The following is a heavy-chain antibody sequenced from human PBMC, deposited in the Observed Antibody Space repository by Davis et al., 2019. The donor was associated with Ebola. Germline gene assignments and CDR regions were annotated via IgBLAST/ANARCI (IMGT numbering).Heavy chain of an antibody. Sequence: SETLSLTCTVSGGSISSYYWSWIRQPPGKGLEWIGEINHSGSTNYNPSLKSRVTISVDTSKNQFSLKLSSVTAADTAVYYCARGSLRYFDWLLSANNWFDPWGQGTLVTVSS. D-gene: IGHD3-9*01. CDR2: INHSGST. V-gene: IGHV4-34*01. J-gene: IGHJ5*02. CDR1: GGSISSYY. CDR3: ARGSLRYFDWLLSANNWFDP.